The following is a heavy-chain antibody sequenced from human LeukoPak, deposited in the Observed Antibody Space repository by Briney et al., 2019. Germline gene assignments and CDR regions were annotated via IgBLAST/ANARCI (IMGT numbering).Heavy chain of an antibody. CDR2: IYSGGST. CDR1: GFAVSSNY. D-gene: IGHD3-10*01. V-gene: IGHV3-53*01. Sequence: PGGSLRLSCAVSGFAVSSNYVTWVRQAPGKGLEWVSVIYSGGSTYYADSVKGRFTISRDNSENTVYLQMSSLRAEDTAVYYCARDFSGVDYFDYWGQGTLVTVSS. CDR3: ARDFSGVDYFDY. J-gene: IGHJ4*02.